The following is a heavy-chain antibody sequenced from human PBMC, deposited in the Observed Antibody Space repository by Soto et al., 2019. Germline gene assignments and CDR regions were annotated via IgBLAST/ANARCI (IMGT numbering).Heavy chain of an antibody. V-gene: IGHV1-3*01. J-gene: IGHJ4*02. D-gene: IGHD1-26*01. CDR2: INAGNGNT. CDR3: ARDLGVGAASDY. CDR1: GYTFTSYA. Sequence: VQLVQSGAEVKKPGASVKVSCKASGYTFTSYAMHWVRQAPGQRLEWMGWINAGNGNTKYSQKFQGRVTITRDTSARTAYMELSSLRSEDTAVYYCARDLGVGAASDYWGQGTLVTVSS.